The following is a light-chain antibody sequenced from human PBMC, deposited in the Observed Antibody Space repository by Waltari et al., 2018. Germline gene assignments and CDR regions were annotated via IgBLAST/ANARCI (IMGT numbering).Light chain of an antibody. CDR2: RNK. V-gene: IGLV1-47*01. J-gene: IGLJ3*02. Sequence: QSVLTQPPSASGTPGQRVTISCSGSRSNIGSNYVYWYQQLPGTAPKLLIYRNKQLPSGVPDRFSGSKSGTSASLAISGLRSEDEADYYCAAWDDSLSGRVFGGGTKVTVL. CDR1: RSNIGSNY. CDR3: AAWDDSLSGRV.